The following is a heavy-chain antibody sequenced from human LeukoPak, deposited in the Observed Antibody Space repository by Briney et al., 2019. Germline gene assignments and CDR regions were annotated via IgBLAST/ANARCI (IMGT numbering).Heavy chain of an antibody. CDR3: ARGLQYYDSSGYYDYDAFGI. J-gene: IGHJ3*02. Sequence: ASVKVSCKASGYTFTGYYMHWVRQAPGQGLEWMGWINPNRGGTNYAQKFQGRVTMTRDTSITTAYMELSSLRSDDTAVYYCARGLQYYDSSGYYDYDAFGIWGHGTMVTVSS. V-gene: IGHV1-2*02. D-gene: IGHD3-22*01. CDR1: GYTFTGYY. CDR2: INPNRGGT.